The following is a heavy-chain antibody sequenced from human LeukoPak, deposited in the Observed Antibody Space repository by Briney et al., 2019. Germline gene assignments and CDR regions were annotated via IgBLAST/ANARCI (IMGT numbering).Heavy chain of an antibody. V-gene: IGHV3-23*01. CDR1: GFTFSSYA. CDR2: ISGSGGST. CDR3: AKIRGSGSYHFDY. D-gene: IGHD1-26*01. Sequence: PGGSLRLSCAASGFTFSSYAMSWVRQAPGKGLEWVSAISGSGGSTYYADSVKGRFTISRDNSKNTLCLQMNSLRAEDTAVYYCAKIRGSGSYHFDYWGQGTLVTVSS. J-gene: IGHJ4*02.